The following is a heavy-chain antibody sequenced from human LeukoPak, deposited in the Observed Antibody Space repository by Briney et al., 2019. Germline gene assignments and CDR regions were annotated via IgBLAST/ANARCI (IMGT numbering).Heavy chain of an antibody. Sequence: SQTLSLTYTVSGGSISSGGYYWSWIRQHPGKGLEWIGYIYYSGSTYYNPSLKSRVTISVDTSKNQFSLKLSSVTAADTAVYYCARVTVTTALFDYWGQGTRVTVSS. CDR1: GGSISSGGYY. V-gene: IGHV4-31*03. CDR2: IYYSGST. CDR3: ARVTVTTALFDY. D-gene: IGHD4-17*01. J-gene: IGHJ4*02.